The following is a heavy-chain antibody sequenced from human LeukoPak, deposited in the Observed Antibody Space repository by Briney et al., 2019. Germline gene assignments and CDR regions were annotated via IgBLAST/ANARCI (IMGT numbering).Heavy chain of an antibody. CDR3: ARGTNYGDYVIFDP. V-gene: IGHV4-4*07. CDR1: GGSISSYY. Sequence: SETLSLTCTVSGGSISSYYWSWIRQPAGKGLEWIGRIYTSGGTNYNPSLKSRVTMSVDTSKNQFSLKLSSVTAADTAVYYCARGTNYGDYVIFDPWGQGTLVTVSS. J-gene: IGHJ5*02. D-gene: IGHD4-17*01. CDR2: IYTSGGT.